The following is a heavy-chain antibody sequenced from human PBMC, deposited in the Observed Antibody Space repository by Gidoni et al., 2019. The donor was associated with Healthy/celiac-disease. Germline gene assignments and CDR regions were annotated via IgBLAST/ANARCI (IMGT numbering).Heavy chain of an antibody. D-gene: IGHD6-13*01. J-gene: IGHJ4*02. V-gene: IGHV3-30*03. CDR3: ATPGIAAAGPDLAYYFDY. CDR1: GFTFSSYG. CDR2: ISYDGSNK. Sequence: QVQLVESGGGVVQPGRSLRLSCAASGFTFSSYGLHWVRQAPGKGLEWVAVISYDGSNKYYADSVKGRFTISRDNSKNTLYLQMNSLRAEDTAVYYCATPGIAAAGPDLAYYFDYWGQGTLVTVSS.